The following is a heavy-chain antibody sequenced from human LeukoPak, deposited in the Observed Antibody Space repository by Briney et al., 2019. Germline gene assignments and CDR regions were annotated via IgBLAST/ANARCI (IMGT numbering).Heavy chain of an antibody. CDR3: ARVQQWLVRSYYYGMDV. D-gene: IGHD6-19*01. CDR2: ISAYNGNT. Sequence: ASVKVSCKASGYTFTSYGISWVRQAPGQGLEWMGWISAYNGNTNYAQKLQGRVTMTTDTSTSTAYMELRSLRSDDTAVYYCARVQQWLVRSYYYGMDVWGQGTTVTVSS. CDR1: GYTFTSYG. J-gene: IGHJ6*02. V-gene: IGHV1-18*01.